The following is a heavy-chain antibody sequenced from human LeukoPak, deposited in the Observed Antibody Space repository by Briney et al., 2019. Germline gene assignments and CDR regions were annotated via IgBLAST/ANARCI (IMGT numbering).Heavy chain of an antibody. V-gene: IGHV3-49*03. Sequence: PGGSLRLSCTASGFTFGDYAMSWFRQAPGKGLEGVGFIRSKAYGGTTEYAASVKGRFTISRDDSKSIAYLQMNSLKTEDTAVYYCSAARPRSGSDYYYYYYMDVWGKGTTVTVSS. CDR2: IRSKAYGGTT. J-gene: IGHJ6*03. CDR1: GFTFGDYA. CDR3: SAARPRSGSDYYYYYYMDV. D-gene: IGHD3-22*01.